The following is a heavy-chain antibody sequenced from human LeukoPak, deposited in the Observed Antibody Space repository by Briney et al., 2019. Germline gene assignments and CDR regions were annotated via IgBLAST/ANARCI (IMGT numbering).Heavy chain of an antibody. CDR2: ISSSGSTI. V-gene: IGHV3-11*04. CDR1: GFTFSDYY. Sequence: GGSLRLSCAASGFTFSDYYMSWIRQAPGKGLEWVSYISSSGSTIYYADSVKGRFTISRDNAKNSLYLQMNSLRAEDTAVYYCARGLTIFGVVTESVDAFDIWGQGTMVTVSS. CDR3: ARGLTIFGVVTESVDAFDI. J-gene: IGHJ3*02. D-gene: IGHD3-3*01.